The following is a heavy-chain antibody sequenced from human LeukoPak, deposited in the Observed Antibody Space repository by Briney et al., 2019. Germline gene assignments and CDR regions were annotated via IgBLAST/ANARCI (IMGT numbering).Heavy chain of an antibody. V-gene: IGHV1-69*04. CDR3: ASNPPGVYYYYGMDV. CDR2: IIPILGIA. Sequence: ASVKVSCKASGGTFSSYAISWVRQAPGQGLEWMGRIIPILGIANYAQKFQGRVTITADKSTSTAYMELSSLRSEGTAVYYCASNPPGVYYYYGMDVWGQGTTVTVSS. CDR1: GGTFSSYA. D-gene: IGHD2-8*01. J-gene: IGHJ6*02.